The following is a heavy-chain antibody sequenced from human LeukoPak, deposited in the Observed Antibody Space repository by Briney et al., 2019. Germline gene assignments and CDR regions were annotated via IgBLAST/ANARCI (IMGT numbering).Heavy chain of an antibody. CDR2: ISYDGINK. J-gene: IGHJ4*02. CDR1: RFTFSSSA. D-gene: IGHD6-19*01. CDR3: AREDSSGGLRGGVDC. Sequence: GGSLRLSCAASRFTFSSSAMHWVRQAPGKGLEWVAVISYDGINKYYADSVKGRFTISRDNSKNTLYLQMNSLRAEDTAVYYCAREDSSGGLRGGVDCWGQGTLVTVSS. V-gene: IGHV3-30-3*01.